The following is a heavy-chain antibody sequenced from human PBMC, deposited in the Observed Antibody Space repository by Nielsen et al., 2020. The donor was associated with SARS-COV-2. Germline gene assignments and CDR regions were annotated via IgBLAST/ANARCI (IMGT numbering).Heavy chain of an antibody. J-gene: IGHJ4*02. Sequence: GGSLRLSCAASGFTFSSLWMSWVRQVPGKGLEWVANIKQDGSEKYYVDSVKGRFTISRDNAKNSLHLQMNSLRAEDTAVYYCARRGWFDYWGQGTLVTVSS. D-gene: IGHD2-15*01. CDR3: ARRGWFDY. V-gene: IGHV3-7*03. CDR1: GFTFSSLW. CDR2: IKQDGSEK.